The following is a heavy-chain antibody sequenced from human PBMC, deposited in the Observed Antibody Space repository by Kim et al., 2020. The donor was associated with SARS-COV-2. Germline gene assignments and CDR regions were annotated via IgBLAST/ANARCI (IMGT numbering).Heavy chain of an antibody. D-gene: IGHD3-16*01. CDR3: ARDNRGDTKQALNYDYVWGGPNDYNYGMDV. Sequence: SVKVSCKASGGTFSSYAISWVRQAPGQGLEWMGGIIPIFGTANYAQKFQGRVTITADESTSTAYMELSSLRSEDTAVYYCARDNRGDTKQALNYDYVWGGPNDYNYGMDVWGQGTTVTVSS. J-gene: IGHJ6*02. CDR2: IIPIFGTA. V-gene: IGHV1-69*13. CDR1: GGTFSSYA.